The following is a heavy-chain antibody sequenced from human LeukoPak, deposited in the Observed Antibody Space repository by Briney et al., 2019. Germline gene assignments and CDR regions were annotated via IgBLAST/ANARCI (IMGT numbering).Heavy chain of an antibody. Sequence: HPGGSLRLSCEASGFTFSIYAMHWVRQAPGKGLEWVAVISYDGSNKYYADSVKGRFTISRDNSKNTLYLQMNSLRAEDTAVYYCARSYYYDRKSGYFDYWGQGTLVTVSS. CDR1: GFTFSIYA. V-gene: IGHV3-30-3*01. J-gene: IGHJ4*02. CDR2: ISYDGSNK. D-gene: IGHD3-22*01. CDR3: ARSYYYDRKSGYFDY.